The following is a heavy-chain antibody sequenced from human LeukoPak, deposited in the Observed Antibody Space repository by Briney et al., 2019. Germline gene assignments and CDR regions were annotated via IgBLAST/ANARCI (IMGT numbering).Heavy chain of an antibody. J-gene: IGHJ4*02. D-gene: IGHD3-22*01. CDR2: IYYSGST. CDR1: GGSISSNY. CDR3: ARASDDSSGYYDY. Sequence: PSQTLSLTCTVSGGSISSNYWSWIRQPPGKGLEWIGYIYYSGSTNYNPSLKSRVTISVDTSKNQFSLKLRSVTAADTSVYYCARASDDSSGYYDYWGQGTLVTVSS. V-gene: IGHV4-59*01.